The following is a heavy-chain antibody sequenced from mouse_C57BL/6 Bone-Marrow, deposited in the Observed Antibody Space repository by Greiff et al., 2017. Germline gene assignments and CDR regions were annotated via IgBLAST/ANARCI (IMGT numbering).Heavy chain of an antibody. CDR1: GYTFTSYW. V-gene: IGHV1-72*01. J-gene: IGHJ4*01. D-gene: IGHD2-2*01. Sequence: QVQLQQSGAELVKPGASVKLSCKASGYTFTSYWMHWVKQRPGRGLEWIGRIDPNSGGTKYNEKFKSKATLTVDKPTSPAYMQLSSLTSEDSAVYYCARGYDCAYYYAMDYWGQGTSVTVSS. CDR3: ARGYDCAYYYAMDY. CDR2: IDPNSGGT.